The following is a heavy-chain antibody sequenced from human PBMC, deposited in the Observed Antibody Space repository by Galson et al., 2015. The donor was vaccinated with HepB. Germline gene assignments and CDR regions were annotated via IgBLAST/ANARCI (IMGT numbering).Heavy chain of an antibody. V-gene: IGHV4-59*08. CDR2: IYYSGST. Sequence: LTCTVSGGSISSYYWSWIRQPPGKGLEWIGYIYYSGSTNYNPSLKSRVTISVDTSKNQFSLKLSSVTAANTAVYYCARQRTTYYDSSGYYFQGSYYFDYWGQGTLVTVSS. CDR1: GGSISSYY. CDR3: ARQRTTYYDSSGYYFQGSYYFDY. J-gene: IGHJ4*02. D-gene: IGHD3-22*01.